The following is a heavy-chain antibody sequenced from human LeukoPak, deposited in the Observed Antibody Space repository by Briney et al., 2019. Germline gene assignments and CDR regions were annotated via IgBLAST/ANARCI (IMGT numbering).Heavy chain of an antibody. Sequence: ASVKVSCKASGYTFTGYYMHWVRQAPGQGLEWMGWINPNSGGTNYAQKFQGRVTMTRDTSISTAYMELSRLRSDDTAVYYCAGGSVHIVVVPAAITISDYYYYYYMDVWGKGTTVTVSS. D-gene: IGHD2-2*01. CDR2: INPNSGGT. CDR3: AGGSVHIVVVPAAITISDYYYYYYMDV. V-gene: IGHV1-2*02. J-gene: IGHJ6*03. CDR1: GYTFTGYY.